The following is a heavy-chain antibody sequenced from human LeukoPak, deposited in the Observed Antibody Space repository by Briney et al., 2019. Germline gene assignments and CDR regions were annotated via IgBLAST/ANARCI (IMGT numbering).Heavy chain of an antibody. CDR2: ISGSGGST. Sequence: PGGSLRLSCAASGFTFSSYAMSWVRQAPGKGLEWVSAISGSGGSTYYADSVKGRFTISRDNAKNSLYLQMNSLRAEDTAVYYCARGYYDSSPGGWGQGTLVTVSS. J-gene: IGHJ4*02. CDR1: GFTFSSYA. D-gene: IGHD3-22*01. V-gene: IGHV3-23*01. CDR3: ARGYYDSSPGG.